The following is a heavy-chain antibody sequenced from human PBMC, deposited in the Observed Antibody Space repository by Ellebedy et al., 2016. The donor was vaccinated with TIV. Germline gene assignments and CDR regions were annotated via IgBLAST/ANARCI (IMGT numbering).Heavy chain of an antibody. V-gene: IGHV5-10-1*01. CDR1: GYSFTSYW. Sequence: KVSCKGSGYSFTSYWISWVRQMPGKGLEWMGRIDPTDSYTNYSPSFQGHVTISADKSISTAYLQWSSLKASDTAMYYCARTFYSGYDRVVDYWGQGTLVTVSS. CDR2: IDPTDSYT. CDR3: ARTFYSGYDRVVDY. J-gene: IGHJ4*02. D-gene: IGHD5-12*01.